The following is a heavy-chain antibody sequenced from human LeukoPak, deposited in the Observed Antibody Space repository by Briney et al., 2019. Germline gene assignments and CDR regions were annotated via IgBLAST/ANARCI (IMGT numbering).Heavy chain of an antibody. CDR2: ISSSSSYI. V-gene: IGHV3-21*01. Sequence: GGSLRLSCAASGFTFSSYSMNWVRQAPGKGLEWVSSISSSSSYIYYADSVKGRFTISRDNAKNSLYLQMNSLRAEDTAVYYCARDAVENQDIVVVPAAIDYWGQGTLVTVSS. CDR1: GFTFSSYS. D-gene: IGHD2-2*01. J-gene: IGHJ4*02. CDR3: ARDAVENQDIVVVPAAIDY.